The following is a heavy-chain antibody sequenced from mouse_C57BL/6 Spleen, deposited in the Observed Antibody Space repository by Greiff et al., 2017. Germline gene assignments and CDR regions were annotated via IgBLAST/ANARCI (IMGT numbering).Heavy chain of an antibody. Sequence: EVQLVESGGGLVKPGGSLKLSCAASGFTFSSYAMSWVRQTPEKRLEWVATISDGGSYTYYPDNVKGRFTISRDNAKNNLYLQMSHLKSEDTAMYYCARDSGFAYWGKGTRVTVSA. CDR2: ISDGGSYT. V-gene: IGHV5-4*01. J-gene: IGHJ3*01. CDR3: ARDSGFAY. CDR1: GFTFSSYA.